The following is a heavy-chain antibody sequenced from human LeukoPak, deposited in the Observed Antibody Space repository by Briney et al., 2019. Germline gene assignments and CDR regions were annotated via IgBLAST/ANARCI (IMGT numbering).Heavy chain of an antibody. D-gene: IGHD1-26*01. CDR1: GSTFFGYY. V-gene: IGHV1-2*02. CDR2: INSNSGAR. Sequence: ASVKVSCNASGSTFFGYYMHWVRQAPGQGLESMGWINSNSGARNYAPKFQGRVTFSRDNSISTAYMELSSLRSDDTAIYYCARGRGGATTGFDHWGQGTLVTVS. CDR3: ARGRGGATTGFDH. J-gene: IGHJ4*02.